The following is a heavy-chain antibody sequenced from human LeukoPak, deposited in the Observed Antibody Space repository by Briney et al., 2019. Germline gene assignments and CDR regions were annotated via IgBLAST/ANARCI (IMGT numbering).Heavy chain of an antibody. V-gene: IGHV3-53*01. D-gene: IGHD3-3*01. CDR2: IYSGGST. J-gene: IGHJ4*02. CDR1: GFSVSSNY. Sequence: GGSLRLSCAASGFSVSSNYMSWVRQAPGKGLEWVSVIYSGGSTYYADSVKGRFTISRDKSKNTLYLQMNSLRAEDTAVYYCAREGIFGVVSRYYDYWGQGTLVTVSS. CDR3: AREGIFGVVSRYYDY.